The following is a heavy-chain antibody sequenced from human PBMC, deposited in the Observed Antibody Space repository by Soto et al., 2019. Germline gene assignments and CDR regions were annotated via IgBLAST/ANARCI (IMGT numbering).Heavy chain of an antibody. V-gene: IGHV1-18*04. J-gene: IGHJ4*02. Sequence: QVPLIQSGPEVKRPGASVKLSCKASGYTFADYGIIWVRQAPGQGLEWVAWIASNTGNTDYARNLRGRVTVTTDTYTNTAFLDLRSITSDDTAFYYCARVDDDIWGPYLSGQYWGQGTLVTVSS. D-gene: IGHD3-16*02. CDR3: ARVDDDIWGPYLSGQY. CDR2: IASNTGNT. CDR1: GYTFADYG.